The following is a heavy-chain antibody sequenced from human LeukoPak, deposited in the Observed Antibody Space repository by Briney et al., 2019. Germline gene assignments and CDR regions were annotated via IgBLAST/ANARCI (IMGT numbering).Heavy chain of an antibody. CDR3: AKQRSEVPVAAANY. D-gene: IGHD2-2*01. CDR2: ISGSGAST. V-gene: IGHV3-23*01. Sequence: GGPLRLSCATSGFTFSSYAMSWVRQAPGKGLEWVSGISGSGASTYYEDSEKGRFTISRDNSKNTLYLQMNSLRVEDTAVYYCAKQRSEVPVAAANYWGQGSLVTVSS. CDR1: GFTFSSYA. J-gene: IGHJ4*02.